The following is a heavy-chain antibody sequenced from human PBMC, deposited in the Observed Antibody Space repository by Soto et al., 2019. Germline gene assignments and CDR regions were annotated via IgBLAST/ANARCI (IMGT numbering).Heavy chain of an antibody. CDR1: GFTFSCYA. D-gene: IGHD3-22*01. Sequence: PGGSLRLSCAASGFTFSCYAMSWARQAPGKGLEWVSAISGSGGSTYYADSVKGRFTISRDNSKNTLYLQMNSLRAEDTAVYYCAKVDSSGYWPGVDYWGQGTLVTVSS. CDR2: ISGSGGST. J-gene: IGHJ4*02. V-gene: IGHV3-23*01. CDR3: AKVDSSGYWPGVDY.